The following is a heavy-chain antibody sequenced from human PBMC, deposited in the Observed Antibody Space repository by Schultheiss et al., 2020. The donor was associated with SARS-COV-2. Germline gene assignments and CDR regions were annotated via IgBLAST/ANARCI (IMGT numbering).Heavy chain of an antibody. CDR1: GFTFSSYA. CDR2: ISSSSSYI. V-gene: IGHV3-21*01. CDR3: ARHSYSSSWYAGGMDV. D-gene: IGHD6-13*01. J-gene: IGHJ6*02. Sequence: GGSLRLSCAASGFTFSSYAMHWVRQAPGKGLEWVSSISSSSSYIYYADSVKGRFTISRDNAKNSLYLQMNSLRAEDTAVYYCARHSYSSSWYAGGMDVWGQGTTVTVSS.